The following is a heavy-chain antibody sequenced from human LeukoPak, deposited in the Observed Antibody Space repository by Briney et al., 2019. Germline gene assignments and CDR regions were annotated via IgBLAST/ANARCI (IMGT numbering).Heavy chain of an antibody. CDR2: ISAYNGNT. CDR1: GYTFTSYG. V-gene: IGHV1-18*01. Sequence: ASVKVSCKASGYTFTSYGIRWVRQAPGQGLEWMGWISAYNGNTNYAQKLQGRVTMTTDTSTSTAYMELRSLRSDDTAVYYCARDCSSTSCYTGGGYYYYGMDVWGQGTTVTVSS. D-gene: IGHD2-2*02. J-gene: IGHJ6*02. CDR3: ARDCSSTSCYTGGGYYYYGMDV.